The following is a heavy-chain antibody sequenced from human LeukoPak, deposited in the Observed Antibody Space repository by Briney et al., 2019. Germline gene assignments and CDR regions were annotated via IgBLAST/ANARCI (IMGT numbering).Heavy chain of an antibody. V-gene: IGHV1-2*06. CDR3: ARNYGDLDY. CDR1: GYTFTVYY. CDR2: INPSSGGT. Sequence: GASVKVSCKASGYTFTVYYIHWVRQAPGQGLEWMGRINPSSGGTEYAQRFQGRVTVTRDTSISTAYVELSRLTPDDTAVYYCARNYGDLDYWGQGTLVTVSS. D-gene: IGHD4-17*01. J-gene: IGHJ4*02.